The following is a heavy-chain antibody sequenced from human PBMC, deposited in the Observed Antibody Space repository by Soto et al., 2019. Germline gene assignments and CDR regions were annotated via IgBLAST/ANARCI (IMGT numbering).Heavy chain of an antibody. CDR1: GYTFNSYG. CDR2: ISPYNDDT. J-gene: IGHJ6*02. CDR3: AREQYNWNDEVGYGMDV. Sequence: ASVKVSCKASGYTFNSYGISWVRQAPGQGLEWLGWISPYNDDTKYAQRLQGRVTMSTDTSSRTAYMHLRSLRSDDTAVYYCAREQYNWNDEVGYGMDVWGQGTTVTVSS. V-gene: IGHV1-18*01. D-gene: IGHD1-20*01.